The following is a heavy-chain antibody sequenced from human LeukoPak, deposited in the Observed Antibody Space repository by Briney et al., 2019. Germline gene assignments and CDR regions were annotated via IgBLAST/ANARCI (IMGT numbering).Heavy chain of an antibody. Sequence: GGSLRLSCAASGFTFSSYAMHWVRQAPGKGLEWVAVISYDGSNKYYADSVKGRFTISRDNAKNSLYLQMNSLRAEDTAVYYCARVEVNCSGGSCAYFDYWGQGTLVTVSS. J-gene: IGHJ4*02. V-gene: IGHV3-30*04. CDR3: ARVEVNCSGGSCAYFDY. D-gene: IGHD2-15*01. CDR1: GFTFSSYA. CDR2: ISYDGSNK.